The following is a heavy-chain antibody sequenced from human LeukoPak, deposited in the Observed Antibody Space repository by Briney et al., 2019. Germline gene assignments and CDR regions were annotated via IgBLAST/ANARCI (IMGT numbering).Heavy chain of an antibody. CDR1: GFSLSTSGMR. V-gene: IGHV2-70*04. CDR3: ARSPTKYCSGGSCYGAFDY. D-gene: IGHD2-15*01. CDR2: IDWDDDK. J-gene: IGHJ4*02. Sequence: SGPTLVNPTQTLTLTCTFSGFSLSTSGMRVSWIRQPPGKALEWLARIDWDDDKLYSTSLKTRLTISKDTSKNQVVLTMTNMDPVDTATYYCARSPTKYCSGGSCYGAFDYWGQGTLVTVSS.